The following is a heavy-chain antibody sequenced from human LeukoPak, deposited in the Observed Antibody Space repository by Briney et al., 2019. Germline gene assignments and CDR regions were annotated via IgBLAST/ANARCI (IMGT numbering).Heavy chain of an antibody. D-gene: IGHD3-22*01. CDR3: ARWYYYETSGLYYGSFDN. Sequence: GGSLRLSCAASGFTVSSYYMNWVRQAPGKELEWVSVIYTGGGRYYADSVRGRFTISRDTSKNMVFLQMNSLRVEDTAVYYCARWYYYETSGLYYGSFDNWGQGTLVTVSS. J-gene: IGHJ5*02. V-gene: IGHV3-53*01. CDR2: IYTGGGR. CDR1: GFTVSSYY.